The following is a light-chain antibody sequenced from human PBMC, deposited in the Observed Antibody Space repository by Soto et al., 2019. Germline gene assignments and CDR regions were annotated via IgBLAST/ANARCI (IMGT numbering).Light chain of an antibody. Sequence: QSALTQPASVSGSPGQSFTISCTGTSSDVGAYHSVSWYQQHPGKAPKLIIFDVSNRPLGVSNRFSGSKSGNTASLTISGLQAEDEADYYCSSFTDTGTVMFGGGTKLTVL. CDR3: SSFTDTGTVM. CDR1: SSDVGAYHS. CDR2: DVS. V-gene: IGLV2-14*03. J-gene: IGLJ3*02.